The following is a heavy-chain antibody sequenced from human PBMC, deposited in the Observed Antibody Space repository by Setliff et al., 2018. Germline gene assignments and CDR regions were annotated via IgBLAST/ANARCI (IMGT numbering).Heavy chain of an antibody. J-gene: IGHJ4*02. CDR3: TVYNTGSSKDHY. V-gene: IGHV4-59*01. CDR2: IYYSGNSNYGT. Sequence: PSETLSLTCTVSGGSISSYYWSWIRQPPGKGLEWIGYIYYSGNSNYGTNYNPSLKSRVTILSDTSKSQFSLKLSSVTAADAAVYYCTVYNTGSSKDHYWGQGTPVAVSS. CDR1: GGSISSYY. D-gene: IGHD2-8*02.